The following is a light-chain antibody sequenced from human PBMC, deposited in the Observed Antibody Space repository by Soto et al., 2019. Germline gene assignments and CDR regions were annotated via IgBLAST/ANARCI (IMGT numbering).Light chain of an antibody. J-gene: IGLJ1*01. Sequence: QSALTQPASVSGSPGQSITISCTGTSSDVGGYNYVSWYQQHPGKAPKLMIYDVSNRPSGVSNRFSGSKSGNTASLTISGLQAEDYADYYCSSYTSSSTLGVFGTGTKLTVL. V-gene: IGLV2-14*01. CDR2: DVS. CDR1: SSDVGGYNY. CDR3: SSYTSSSTLGV.